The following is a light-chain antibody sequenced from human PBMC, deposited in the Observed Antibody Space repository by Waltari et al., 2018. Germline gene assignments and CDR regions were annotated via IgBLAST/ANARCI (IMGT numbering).Light chain of an antibody. CDR1: NSNIGAGSD. J-gene: IGLJ3*02. Sequence: QSVLTQPPSVSGAPGQRVTISRAGSNSNIGAGSDVHWYQHLPGTAPKLPTYGNLNRPSGVPDRFSGSKSGTSASLAITGLQADDEADYYCQSYDSSHWVFGGGTKLTVL. V-gene: IGLV1-40*01. CDR3: QSYDSSHWV. CDR2: GNL.